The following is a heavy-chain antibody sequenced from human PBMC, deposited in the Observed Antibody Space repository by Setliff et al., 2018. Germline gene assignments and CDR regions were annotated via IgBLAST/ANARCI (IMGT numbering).Heavy chain of an antibody. CDR2: VTVYNGNT. V-gene: IGHV1-18*04. D-gene: IGHD3-10*01. CDR3: ARVESMVRGKNILRHFDY. J-gene: IGHJ4*02. Sequence: GASVKVSCKTSAYTFSGYYIHWVRQAPGQGLEWMGWVTVYNGNTKYAQNLQGRLTLTTDISTSTAYMELGSLTTDDTAVYYCARVESMVRGKNILRHFDYWGQGIQVTVSS. CDR1: AYTFSGYY.